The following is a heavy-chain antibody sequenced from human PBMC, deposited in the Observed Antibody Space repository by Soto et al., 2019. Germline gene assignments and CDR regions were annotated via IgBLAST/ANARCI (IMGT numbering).Heavy chain of an antibody. CDR1: GGSVSSSSYY. CDR2: IYYSGST. J-gene: IGHJ4*02. CDR3: ARHVDYGDYHTDY. Sequence: QLQLQESGPELVKPSETLSLTCTVSGGSVSSSSYYWGWIRQPPGKGLAWIGSIYYSGSTYYNPSLKSRVTVSGDTSKSQFSLRLSSVTAADTAVYYCARHVDYGDYHTDYWGQGTLVTVSS. V-gene: IGHV4-39*01. D-gene: IGHD4-17*01.